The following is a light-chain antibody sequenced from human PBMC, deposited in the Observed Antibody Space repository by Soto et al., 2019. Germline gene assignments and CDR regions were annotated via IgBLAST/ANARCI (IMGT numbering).Light chain of an antibody. CDR3: QSYDSSMREV. Sequence: NFMLTQPHSVSESPGKTVTISCTRSSGSIASNYVQWYQQRPGSSPTTVIYEDNQRPSGVPDRFSGSIDSSSNSASLTISGLKTEDEADYYCQSYDSSMREVFGGGTKVTVL. J-gene: IGLJ2*01. CDR1: SGSIASNY. V-gene: IGLV6-57*01. CDR2: EDN.